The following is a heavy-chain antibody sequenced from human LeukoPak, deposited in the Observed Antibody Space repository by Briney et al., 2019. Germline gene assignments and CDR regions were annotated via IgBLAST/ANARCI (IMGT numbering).Heavy chain of an antibody. D-gene: IGHD5-18*01. CDR1: GFTYKSHA. CDR2: ISADGATT. V-gene: IGHV3-23*01. Sequence: GGSLRLSCVASGFTYKSHAMSCVRQAPGKGLKCVSGISADGATTYYTDSVRGRFTISRDNSKNTVYLQMSSLSAGDTAIYYCAKDQGFSYYYLDYWGQGILVTVSS. CDR3: AKDQGFSYYYLDY. J-gene: IGHJ4*02.